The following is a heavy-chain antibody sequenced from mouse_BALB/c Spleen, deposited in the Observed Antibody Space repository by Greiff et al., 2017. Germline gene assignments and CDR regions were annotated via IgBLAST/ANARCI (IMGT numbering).Heavy chain of an antibody. CDR3: ARDNLLLPRASGKNYFDY. CDR2: INPSSGYT. V-gene: IGHV1-4*01. CDR1: GYTFTSYT. D-gene: IGHD1-1*01. J-gene: IGHJ2*01. Sequence: QVQLKQSGAELARPGASVKMSCKASGYTFTSYTMHWVKQRPGQGLEWIGYINPSSGYTNYNQKFKDKATLTADKSSSTAYMQLSSLTSEDSAVYYCARDNLLLPRASGKNYFDYWGQGTTLTVSS.